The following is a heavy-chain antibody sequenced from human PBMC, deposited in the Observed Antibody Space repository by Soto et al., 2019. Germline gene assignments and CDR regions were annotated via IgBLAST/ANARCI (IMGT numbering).Heavy chain of an antibody. V-gene: IGHV3-30*18. D-gene: IGHD1-1*01. J-gene: IGHJ6*03. CDR2: ISYDGSTK. CDR1: GFIFSGYG. Sequence: QVQLVESGGGVVQSGRSLRLSCAASGFIFSGYGLHWVRQAPGKGLEWVAVISYDGSTKYYVDSVKGRFTISRDNPKNTLYLQMNSLRAEDTAVYYCAKDGHWNHLEYYMEVWGKGTAVTVSS. CDR3: AKDGHWNHLEYYMEV.